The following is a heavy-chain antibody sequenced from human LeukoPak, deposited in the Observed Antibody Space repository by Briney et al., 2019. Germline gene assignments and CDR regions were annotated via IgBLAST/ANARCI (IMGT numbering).Heavy chain of an antibody. CDR3: ARGGEFQLLSPLYYYYGMDV. CDR1: RFTFSSYG. V-gene: IGHV3-33*01. D-gene: IGHD2-2*01. CDR2: IWYDGSNK. Sequence: GGSLRLSCAASRFTFSSYGMHWVRQAPGKGLEWVAVIWYDGSNKYYADSVKGRFTISRDNSKNTLYLQMNSLRAEDTAVYYCARGGEFQLLSPLYYYYGMDVWGKGTTVTVSS. J-gene: IGHJ6*04.